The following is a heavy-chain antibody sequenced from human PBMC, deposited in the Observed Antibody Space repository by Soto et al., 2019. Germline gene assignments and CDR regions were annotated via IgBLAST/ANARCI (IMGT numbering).Heavy chain of an antibody. Sequence: QVQLVESGGGVVQPGRSLRLSCAASGFTFSSYAMHWVRQAPGKGLEWVAAISYDGSNKYYAASVKGRFTISRDNSKNTLYPQMNSLRAEDTAVYYCAREGDPLFDYWGQGTLVTVSS. J-gene: IGHJ4*02. V-gene: IGHV3-30-3*01. CDR3: AREGDPLFDY. CDR1: GFTFSSYA. CDR2: ISYDGSNK. D-gene: IGHD3-16*01.